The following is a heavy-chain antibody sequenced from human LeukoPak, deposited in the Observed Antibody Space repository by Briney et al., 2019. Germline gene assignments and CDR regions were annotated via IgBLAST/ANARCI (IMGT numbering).Heavy chain of an antibody. CDR3: ARDPYCSSTSCYSS. Sequence: ASVKVSCKASGYTFTSYAMHWVRQAPGQGLEWMGRINPNSGGTNYAQKFQGRVTMTRDTSISTAYMELSRLRSDDTAVYYCARDPYCSSTSCYSSWGQGTLVTVSS. J-gene: IGHJ5*02. CDR1: GYTFTSYA. V-gene: IGHV1-2*06. D-gene: IGHD2-2*01. CDR2: INPNSGGT.